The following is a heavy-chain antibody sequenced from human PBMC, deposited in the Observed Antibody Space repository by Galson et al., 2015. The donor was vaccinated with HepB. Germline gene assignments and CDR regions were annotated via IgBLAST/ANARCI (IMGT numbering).Heavy chain of an antibody. D-gene: IGHD5-12*01. J-gene: IGHJ4*02. V-gene: IGHV3-48*03. CDR2: ISASGATI. CDR3: VFLRGNDLKPLDY. CDR1: TFIFSTYS. Sequence: LRLSCAASTFIFSTYSMNWVRQAPGMGLEWLSYISASGATIYYADSVKGRFTVSRDNAKNSPYLQMNSLRPEDTAVYFCVFLRGNDLKPLDYWGQGILVTVSS.